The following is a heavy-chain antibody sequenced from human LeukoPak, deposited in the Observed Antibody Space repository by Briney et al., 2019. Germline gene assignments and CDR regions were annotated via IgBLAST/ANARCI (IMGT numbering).Heavy chain of an antibody. CDR2: ISSSGSTI. V-gene: IGHV3-11*01. D-gene: IGHD6-13*01. Sequence: GGSLRLSCAASGFTFSDYYMSWIRQAPGKGLEWVSYISSSGSTIYYADSVKGRFTISRDNAKNSLYLQMNSLRAEDTAVYYCARERLRGIAAAGTDYWGQGTLVTVSS. J-gene: IGHJ4*02. CDR1: GFTFSDYY. CDR3: ARERLRGIAAAGTDY.